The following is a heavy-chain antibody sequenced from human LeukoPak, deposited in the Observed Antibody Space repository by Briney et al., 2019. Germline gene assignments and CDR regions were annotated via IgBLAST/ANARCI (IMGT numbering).Heavy chain of an antibody. J-gene: IGHJ4*02. CDR2: ISSSSSTI. D-gene: IGHD5-18*01. CDR1: GFTFSSHS. V-gene: IGHV3-48*01. CDR3: ARDNLGYSYGSDY. Sequence: GGSLRLSCAASGFTFSSHSMNWVRQAPGKGLEWVSYISSSSSTIYYADSVKGRFTISRDNTKNSLYLQMNSLRAEDTAVYYCARDNLGYSYGSDYWGQGTLVTVSS.